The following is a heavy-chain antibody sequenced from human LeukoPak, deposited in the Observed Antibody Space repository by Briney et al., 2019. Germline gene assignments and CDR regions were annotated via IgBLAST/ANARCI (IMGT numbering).Heavy chain of an antibody. Sequence: GGSLRLSCAASGFTVSNNYMSWVRQAPGKGLEWVSVIYSAGTTYYADSVKGRFIISRDNSKNTLYLQMNSLRAEDTAVYYCAREGSSGWYEFWFDPWGQGTLVTVSS. D-gene: IGHD6-19*01. CDR3: AREGSSGWYEFWFDP. CDR2: IYSAGTT. V-gene: IGHV3-66*01. J-gene: IGHJ5*02. CDR1: GFTVSNNY.